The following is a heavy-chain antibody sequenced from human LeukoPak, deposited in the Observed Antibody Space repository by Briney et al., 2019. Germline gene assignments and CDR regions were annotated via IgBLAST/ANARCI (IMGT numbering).Heavy chain of an antibody. CDR1: GGSISSYY. J-gene: IGHJ4*02. CDR3: ARSGLWFGELMGY. CDR2: IYYSGGT. Sequence: PSETLSLTCTVSGGSISSYYWSWIRQPPGKGLEWIGYIYYSGGTNYNPSLKGRVTISVDTSKNQFSLKLSSVAAADTAVYYCARSGLWFGELMGYWGQGTLVTVSS. V-gene: IGHV4-59*01. D-gene: IGHD3-10*01.